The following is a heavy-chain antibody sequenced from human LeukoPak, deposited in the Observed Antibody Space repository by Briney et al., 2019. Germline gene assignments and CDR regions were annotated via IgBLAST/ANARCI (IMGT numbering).Heavy chain of an antibody. V-gene: IGHV3-23*01. D-gene: IGHD1-26*01. J-gene: IGHJ5*02. CDR1: GFTFSSYA. Sequence: GGSLRLSCAASGFTFSSYAMSWVRQAPGKGLEWVSAISGSGGSTYYADSVKGRFTVSRDNSKNTLYLQMNSLRAEDTAVYYCAKEGSGSQIPNWFDPWGQGTLVTVSS. CDR2: ISGSGGST. CDR3: AKEGSGSQIPNWFDP.